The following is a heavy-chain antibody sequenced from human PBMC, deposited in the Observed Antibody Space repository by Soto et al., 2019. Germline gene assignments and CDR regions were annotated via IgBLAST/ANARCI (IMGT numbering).Heavy chain of an antibody. D-gene: IGHD5-18*01. CDR1: GFTFSSYA. CDR2: ISYDGSNK. CDR3: AREPIYRYGYAGFDY. J-gene: IGHJ4*02. Sequence: QVQLVESGGGVVQPGRSLRLSCAASGFTFSSYAMHWVRQAPGKGLEWVAVISYDGSNKYYADSVKGRFTISRDNSKNTLYLQMNSLRAEDTAVYYCAREPIYRYGYAGFDYWGQGTLVTVSS. V-gene: IGHV3-30-3*01.